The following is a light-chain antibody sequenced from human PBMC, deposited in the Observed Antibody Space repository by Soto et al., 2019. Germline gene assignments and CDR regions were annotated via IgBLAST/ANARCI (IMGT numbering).Light chain of an antibody. Sequence: QSALTQPASVSGSPGQSITISCTGTSSNIGSYDLVSWYQQHPGKAPKLIIYEVTKRPSGVSNRFSGSKSGNAASLTTSGLQAEDEAGYYFCSYAGSSTLVFGGGTKVTVL. V-gene: IGLV2-23*02. J-gene: IGLJ2*01. CDR2: EVT. CDR3: CSYAGSSTLV. CDR1: SSNIGSYDL.